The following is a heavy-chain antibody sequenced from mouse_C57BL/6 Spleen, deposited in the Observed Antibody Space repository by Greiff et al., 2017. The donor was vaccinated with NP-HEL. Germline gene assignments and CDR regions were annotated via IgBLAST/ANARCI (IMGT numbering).Heavy chain of an antibody. CDR1: GYTFTSYW. Sequence: VQLQQSGAELVRPGSSVKLSCKASGYTFTSYWMHWVKQRPIQGLEWIGNIDPSDSETPYNQKFKDKATLTVDKSSSTAYMQLSSLTSEDSAVYYCARQGGIYDGYPFAYWGQGTLVTVSA. D-gene: IGHD2-3*01. V-gene: IGHV1-52*01. CDR3: ARQGGIYDGYPFAY. J-gene: IGHJ3*01. CDR2: IDPSDSET.